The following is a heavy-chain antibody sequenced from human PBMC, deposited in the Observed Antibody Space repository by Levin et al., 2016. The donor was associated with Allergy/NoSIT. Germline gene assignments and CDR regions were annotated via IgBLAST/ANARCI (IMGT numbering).Heavy chain of an antibody. CDR2: IYYSGST. V-gene: IGHV4-39*01. CDR3: ARRPHYYDV. Sequence: WIRQPPGKGLEWIGGIYYSGSTSYNPSLKSRLTISVDTSKNQFSLKLSSVTAADTAVYYCARRPHYYDVWGQGTTVTVSS. D-gene: IGHD3-10*01. J-gene: IGHJ6*02.